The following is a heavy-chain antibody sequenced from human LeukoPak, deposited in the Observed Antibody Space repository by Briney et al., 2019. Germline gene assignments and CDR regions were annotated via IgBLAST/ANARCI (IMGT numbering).Heavy chain of an antibody. D-gene: IGHD6-19*01. Sequence: GGSLRLSCAASGFTFSSYWMSWVRQAPGKGLEWVANIKEDGSEKYYVDSVKGRFTISRDNSKNTLYLQMNSLRPEDTAVYYCARDQQNGYSSGWSFDSWGQGTLVTVSS. V-gene: IGHV3-7*01. CDR1: GFTFSSYW. CDR2: IKEDGSEK. CDR3: ARDQQNGYSSGWSFDS. J-gene: IGHJ5*01.